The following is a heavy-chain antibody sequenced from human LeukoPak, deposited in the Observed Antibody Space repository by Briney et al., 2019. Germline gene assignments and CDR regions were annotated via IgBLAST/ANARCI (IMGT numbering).Heavy chain of an antibody. CDR3: ARDQASAAVGTVYYYHGMDV. J-gene: IGHJ6*02. V-gene: IGHV1-2*04. CDR2: INPNSGGT. D-gene: IGHD6-13*01. CDR1: GYTFTDYY. Sequence: ASVKVSCKASGYTFTDYYMHWVRQAPGQGLEWMGWINPNSGGTNYAQKFQGWVTMTRDTSISTAYMELNRLKSDDTAVYYCARDQASAAVGTVYYYHGMDVWGQGTTVTVSS.